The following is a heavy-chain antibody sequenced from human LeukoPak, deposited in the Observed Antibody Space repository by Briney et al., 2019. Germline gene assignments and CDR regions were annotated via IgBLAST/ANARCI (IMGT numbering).Heavy chain of an antibody. CDR3: ARGPGSQYYYYGMDV. CDR1: GYTFTGYY. CDR2: INPNSGGT. Sequence: GASVKVSCKASGYTFTGYYMHWVRQAPGQGLEWMGWINPNSGGTNYAQKFQGRVTMTRDTSISTAYMELSRLRSDDTAVYYCARGPGSQYYYYGMDVWGQGTTVTVSS. D-gene: IGHD1-26*01. V-gene: IGHV1-2*02. J-gene: IGHJ6*02.